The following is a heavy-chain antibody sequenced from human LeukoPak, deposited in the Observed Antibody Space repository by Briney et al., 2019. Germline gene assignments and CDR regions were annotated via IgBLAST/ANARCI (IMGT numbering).Heavy chain of an antibody. Sequence: GGSLRLSCAASGFTFSSYWMSWVRQAPGKGLEWVANIKQDGSEKYYVDSVKGRFTISRDNAKNSLYLQMNSLRAEDTALYYCAKDIGCSSTSCSSFDYWGQGTLVTVSS. CDR2: IKQDGSEK. CDR1: GFTFSSYW. CDR3: AKDIGCSSTSCSSFDY. J-gene: IGHJ4*02. V-gene: IGHV3-7*03. D-gene: IGHD2-2*01.